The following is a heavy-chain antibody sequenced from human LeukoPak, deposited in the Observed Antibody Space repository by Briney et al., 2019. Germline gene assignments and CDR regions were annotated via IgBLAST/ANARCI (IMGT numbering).Heavy chain of an antibody. V-gene: IGHV3-48*02. J-gene: IGHJ4*02. Sequence: GGSLRLSCVASGFTFSSYSMNWVRQAPGKGLEWVSYISITSSTIYYADSVKGRFTISRDNAKNSLSLQMNSLRHEDTAVYYCARDVRFYFDNWGQGTLVTVSS. CDR3: ARDVRFYFDN. CDR1: GFTFSSYS. CDR2: ISITSSTI.